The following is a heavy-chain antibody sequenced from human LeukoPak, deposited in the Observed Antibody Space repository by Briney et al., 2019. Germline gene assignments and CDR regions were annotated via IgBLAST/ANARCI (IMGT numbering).Heavy chain of an antibody. J-gene: IGHJ4*02. CDR3: ARDHGPRGQYYYDSSGAYYFDY. CDR2: ISSSGSTI. Sequence: GGSLRLSCAASGFTVSSNYMNWVRRAPGKGLEWVSYISSSGSTIYYADSVKGRFTISRDNAKNSLYLQMNSLRAEDTAVYYCARDHGPRGQYYYDSSGAYYFDYWGQGTLVTVSS. D-gene: IGHD3-22*01. CDR1: GFTVSSNY. V-gene: IGHV3-48*01.